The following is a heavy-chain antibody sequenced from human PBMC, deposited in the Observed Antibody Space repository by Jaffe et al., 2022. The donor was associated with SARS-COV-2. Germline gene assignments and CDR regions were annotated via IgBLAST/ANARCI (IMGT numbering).Heavy chain of an antibody. CDR2: TSYDGSSK. CDR1: GFSFSKFS. CDR3: ARAPATTVVVFREGYYMDV. Sequence: QVKLVESGGGVVRPGRSLRLSCAGSGFSFSKFSMHWVRQAPGKGLEWVAVTSYDGSSKYNGDSVKGRFTISRDNSKNTLYLQMDSLRLEDTALYYCARAPATTVVVFREGYYMDVWGEGTTVTVSS. J-gene: IGHJ6*03. D-gene: IGHD2-15*01. V-gene: IGHV3-30*04.